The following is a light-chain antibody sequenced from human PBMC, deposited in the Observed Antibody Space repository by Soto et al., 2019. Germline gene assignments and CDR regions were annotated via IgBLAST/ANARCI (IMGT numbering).Light chain of an antibody. V-gene: IGKV3-20*01. CDR2: GAS. Sequence: EIVLTQSPGTLSLSPGERATLSCRAGQSVTSSYLAWYQQKPGQAPRLLIYGASSRATGIPDRFSGIGSGTDFTLTISRLELEDFAVYYCQQYGSSLLTFGGGTKVEIK. CDR3: QQYGSSLLT. J-gene: IGKJ4*01. CDR1: QSVTSSY.